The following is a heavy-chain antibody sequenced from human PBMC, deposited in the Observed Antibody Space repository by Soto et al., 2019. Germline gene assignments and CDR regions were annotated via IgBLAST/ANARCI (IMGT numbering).Heavy chain of an antibody. Sequence: ASVTVSCTASGYTFTSYGISWVRQAPGQGLEWMGWISAYNGNTNYAQKLQGRVTMTTDTSTSTAYMELRSLRSDDTAVYYCARDQYSSSWLDAFDIWGQGTMVTVSS. CDR1: GYTFTSYG. CDR3: ARDQYSSSWLDAFDI. J-gene: IGHJ3*02. V-gene: IGHV1-18*01. D-gene: IGHD6-13*01. CDR2: ISAYNGNT.